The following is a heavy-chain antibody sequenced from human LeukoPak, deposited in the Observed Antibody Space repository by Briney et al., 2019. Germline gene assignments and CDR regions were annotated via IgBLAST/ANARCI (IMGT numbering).Heavy chain of an antibody. CDR3: AKSGLNRFDY. D-gene: IGHD2-15*01. Sequence: PGGSLRLSCAASGFTFYSYAMNWVRQAPGKGLEWVSTFSGTGGSTYYADSVKGRFTISRDNSKNTLFLQMNSLRADDTAIYYCAKSGLNRFDYWGQGTLVTVSS. V-gene: IGHV3-23*01. J-gene: IGHJ4*02. CDR2: FSGTGGST. CDR1: GFTFYSYA.